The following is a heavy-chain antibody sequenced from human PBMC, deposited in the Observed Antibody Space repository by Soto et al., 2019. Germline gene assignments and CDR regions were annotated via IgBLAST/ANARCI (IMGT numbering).Heavy chain of an antibody. Sequence: GGSLRLSCAASGFTFSSYSMNRVRQAPGKGLGWVSSISSSSSYIYYADSVKGRFTISRDNAKNSLYLQMNSLRAEDTAVYYCARFYYDSSGYYWFDPWGQGTLVTVSS. J-gene: IGHJ5*02. V-gene: IGHV3-21*01. CDR3: ARFYYDSSGYYWFDP. CDR1: GFTFSSYS. D-gene: IGHD3-22*01. CDR2: ISSSSSYI.